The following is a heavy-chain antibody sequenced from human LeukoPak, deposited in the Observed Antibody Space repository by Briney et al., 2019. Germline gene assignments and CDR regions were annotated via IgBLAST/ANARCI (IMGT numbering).Heavy chain of an antibody. Sequence: SETLSLTCTVSGGSINSNYWNWIRQPPGKGLEWIGFIYYSGSTSYNPSLKSRVTISLDTSKNQFSLKLSSVTAADTAVYYCARDISSLGYYYYMDVWGKGTTVPVSS. D-gene: IGHD2/OR15-2a*01. CDR2: IYYSGST. V-gene: IGHV4-59*01. CDR3: ARDISSLGYYYYMDV. CDR1: GGSINSNY. J-gene: IGHJ6*03.